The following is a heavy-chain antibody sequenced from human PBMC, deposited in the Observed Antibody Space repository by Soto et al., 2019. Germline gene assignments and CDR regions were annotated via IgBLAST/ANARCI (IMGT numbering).Heavy chain of an antibody. J-gene: IGHJ3*02. CDR3: ARRGAVVIGATHSTYEGFDI. D-gene: IGHD2-15*01. CDR2: IYPDDSDT. CDR1: GYPFSTYW. Sequence: EVQLVQSGADVRRPGESLKISCQASGYPFSTYWIGWVRQVPGKGLEWLGIIYPDDSDTRYSPPFQGQVTMSVAKSISTAYPQGSSLRASDTSVYYCARRGAVVIGATHSTYEGFDIWGQGPLVTVSS. V-gene: IGHV5-51*03.